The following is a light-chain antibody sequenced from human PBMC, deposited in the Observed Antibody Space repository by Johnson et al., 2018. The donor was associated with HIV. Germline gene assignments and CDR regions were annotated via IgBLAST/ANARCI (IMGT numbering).Light chain of an antibody. CDR3: GTGDRSLGTGF. CDR2: DNN. CDR1: SSNIGNNY. V-gene: IGLV1-51*01. Sequence: VLTQPPSVSAAPGQKVTISCSGSSSNIGNNYVSWYQQVPGTAPKLLIYDNNKRPSGIPDRFSGSKSGTSATLGITGLQTGDEADYYCGTGDRSLGTGFFVTGTQVTVL. J-gene: IGLJ1*01.